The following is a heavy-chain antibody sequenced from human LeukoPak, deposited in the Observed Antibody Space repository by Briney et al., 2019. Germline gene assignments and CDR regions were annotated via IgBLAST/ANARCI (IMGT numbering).Heavy chain of an antibody. Sequence: SETLSLTCTVSGGSISSGSYYWSWLRQPAGKGLEWIGRIYTSGSTNYNPSLKSRVTISVDTSKNQFSLKLSSVTAADTAVYYCARTGIAAAATDDPFDIWGQGTMVTVSS. J-gene: IGHJ3*02. D-gene: IGHD6-13*01. CDR1: GGSISSGSYY. CDR2: IYTSGST. CDR3: ARTGIAAAATDDPFDI. V-gene: IGHV4-61*02.